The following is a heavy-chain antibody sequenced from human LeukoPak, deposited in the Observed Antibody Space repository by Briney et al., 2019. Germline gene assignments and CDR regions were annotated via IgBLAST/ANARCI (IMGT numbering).Heavy chain of an antibody. CDR2: ISSSSTTI. Sequence: GGSLRLSCAASDFTFSSFSMNWVRQAPGKGLEWVSYISSSSTTIYYADSVKGRFTISRDNAKNSLYLQMNSLRDEDTAVYYCARGFEYCSSTSCSQDYWGQGTLVTVSS. CDR1: DFTFSSFS. D-gene: IGHD2-2*01. V-gene: IGHV3-48*02. J-gene: IGHJ4*02. CDR3: ARGFEYCSSTSCSQDY.